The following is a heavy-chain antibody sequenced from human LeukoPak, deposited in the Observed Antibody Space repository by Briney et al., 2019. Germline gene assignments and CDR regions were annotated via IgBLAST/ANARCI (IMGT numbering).Heavy chain of an antibody. D-gene: IGHD3-22*01. Sequence: PSETLSLTCAVYGGSFSGYYWSWIRQPPGKGLEWIGEINQSGSTNYNPSLKSRVTISVDTSKNQFSLKLSSVTAADTAVYYCARGGSLYYYDSSGYYPTIFDYWGQGTLVTVSS. J-gene: IGHJ4*02. V-gene: IGHV4-34*01. CDR2: INQSGST. CDR3: ARGGSLYYYDSSGYYPTIFDY. CDR1: GGSFSGYY.